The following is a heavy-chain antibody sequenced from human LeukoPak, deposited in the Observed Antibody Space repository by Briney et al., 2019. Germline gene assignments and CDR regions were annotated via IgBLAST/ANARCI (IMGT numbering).Heavy chain of an antibody. D-gene: IGHD3-10*01. CDR1: GFTFSDYY. CDR2: INHSGST. J-gene: IGHJ6*03. V-gene: IGHV4-34*01. CDR3: ARLIRITMVRGVINYYYYMDV. Sequence: GSLRLSCAASGFTFSDYYMSWIRQAPGKGLEWIGEINHSGSTNYNPSLKSRVTISVDTSKNQFSLKLSSVTAADTAVYYCARLIRITMVRGVINYYYYMDVWGKGTTVTVSS.